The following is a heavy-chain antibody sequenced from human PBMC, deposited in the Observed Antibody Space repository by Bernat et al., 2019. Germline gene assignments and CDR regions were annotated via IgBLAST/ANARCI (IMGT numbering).Heavy chain of an antibody. CDR1: GYTFTSYG. V-gene: IGHV1-18*01. CDR3: ARDGRKTEYGSGSPQEGDAFDI. Sequence: QVQLVQSGAEVKKPGASVKVSCKASGYTFTSYGISWVRQAPGQGLEWMGWISAYNGNTNYAQKLQGRVTMTTDTSTSTAYMELGSLRSDDTAVYYCARDGRKTEYGSGSPQEGDAFDIWGQGTMVTVSS. J-gene: IGHJ3*02. D-gene: IGHD3-10*01. CDR2: ISAYNGNT.